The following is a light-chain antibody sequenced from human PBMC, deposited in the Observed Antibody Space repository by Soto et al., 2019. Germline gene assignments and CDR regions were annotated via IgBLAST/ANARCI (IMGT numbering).Light chain of an antibody. CDR2: EVS. CDR1: SSDVGSYNR. Sequence: QSALPQPPSVSGSPGQSVTISCTGTSSDVGSYNRVSWYHQPPGTAPKLMISEVSNRPSGVPDRFSGSKSGNTASLTISGLQAEDEGDYYCSSYTSSSTFVFGGGTKVTVL. J-gene: IGLJ2*01. V-gene: IGLV2-18*02. CDR3: SSYTSSSTFV.